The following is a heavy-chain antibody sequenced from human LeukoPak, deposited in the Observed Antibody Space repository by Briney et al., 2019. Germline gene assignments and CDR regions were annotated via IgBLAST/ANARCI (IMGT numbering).Heavy chain of an antibody. CDR3: ARDPSEASHPYYFDY. CDR1: GGSISSSS. Sequence: PSETLSLTCTVSGGSISSSSYYWGWIRQPPGKGLEWVSSISSSGTYIYYTDSVKGRFTISRDNAKNSLYPQMNSLRDEDTALYYCARDPSEASHPYYFDYWGQGTPVTVSS. V-gene: IGHV3-21*03. CDR2: ISSSGTYI. J-gene: IGHJ4*02.